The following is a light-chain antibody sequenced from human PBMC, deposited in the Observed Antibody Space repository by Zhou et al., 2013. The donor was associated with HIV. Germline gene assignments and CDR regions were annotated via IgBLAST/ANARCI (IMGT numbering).Light chain of an antibody. CDR3: QRYSTSVLT. CDR1: QSVANN. J-gene: IGKJ3*01. Sequence: EIVMTQSPATLSVSPGDRATLSCRASQSVANNLAWYQQKPGQAPRLLFYGASNRARDVPDRISGSGSGTDFTLTIKYLEPEDFAVYYCQRYSTSVLTFGPGTRVEIK. CDR2: GAS. V-gene: IGKV3D-15*01.